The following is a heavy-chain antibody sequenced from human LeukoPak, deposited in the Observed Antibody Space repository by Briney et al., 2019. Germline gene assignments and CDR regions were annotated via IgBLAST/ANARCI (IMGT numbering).Heavy chain of an antibody. CDR3: LGVAATLGWYFDL. J-gene: IGHJ2*01. CDR1: GGSISSGSYY. D-gene: IGHD2-15*01. Sequence: PSQTLSLTCTVSGGSISSGSYYWSWIRQPAGKGLEWIGRIYTSGSTNYNPSLKSRVTISVDTSKNQFSLKLSSVTAAGTAVYYCLGVAATLGWYFDLWGRGTLVTVSS. V-gene: IGHV4-61*02. CDR2: IYTSGST.